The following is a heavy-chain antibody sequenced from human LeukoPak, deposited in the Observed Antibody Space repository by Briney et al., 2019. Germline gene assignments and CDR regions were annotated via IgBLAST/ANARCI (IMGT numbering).Heavy chain of an antibody. D-gene: IGHD2-21*02. CDR2: INSDGSST. CDR3: ARDRRVTRLFSSRNYYYMDV. CDR1: GFTFSSYW. Sequence: PGGSLRLSCAASGFTFSSYWMHWVRQAPGKGLVWVSRINSDGSSTSYADSVKGRFTISRDNAKNTLYLQMNSLRAEDTAVYYCARDRRVTRLFSSRNYYYMDVWGKGTTVTVSS. J-gene: IGHJ6*03. V-gene: IGHV3-74*01.